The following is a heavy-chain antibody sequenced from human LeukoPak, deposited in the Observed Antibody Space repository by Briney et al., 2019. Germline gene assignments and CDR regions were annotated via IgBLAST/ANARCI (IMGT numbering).Heavy chain of an antibody. CDR3: ARYYYGSGSYFGDSDIWFDP. J-gene: IGHJ5*02. D-gene: IGHD3-10*01. Sequence: SESLSLTCTVSGGSISSGGHYWSWIRQHPGKGLEWIGLMFYTGSAYYNPSLKSRVTISVDTSKNQFSLKLSSVTAADTAVYYCARYYYGSGSYFGDSDIWFDPWGQGTLVTVSS. CDR1: GGSISSGGHY. CDR2: MFYTGSA. V-gene: IGHV4-30-4*08.